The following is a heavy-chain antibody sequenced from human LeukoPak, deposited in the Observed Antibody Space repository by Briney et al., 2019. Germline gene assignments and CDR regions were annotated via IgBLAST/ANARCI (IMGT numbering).Heavy chain of an antibody. CDR1: GYTFTSYY. J-gene: IGHJ4*02. V-gene: IGHV1-46*01. CDR3: ARASVATAFDY. CDR2: INPSGGST. D-gene: IGHD4-23*01. Sequence: GASVKVSCKASGYTFTSYYMHWVRQAPGQGLGWMGIINPSGGSTSYAQKFQGRVTTTRDTSTSTVYMELSSLRSEDTAVYYCARASVATAFDYWGQGTLVTVSS.